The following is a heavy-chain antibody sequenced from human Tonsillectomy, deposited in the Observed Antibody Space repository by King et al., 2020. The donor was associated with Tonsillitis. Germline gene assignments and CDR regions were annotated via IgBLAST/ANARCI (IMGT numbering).Heavy chain of an antibody. CDR1: GYTFTAYY. CDR2: INPKSGGT. Sequence: QLVQSGAEVKKPGASGRVSCKASGYTFTAYYIHWVRQAPGQGLEWMGGINPKSGGTTYTQKFQGRVTMTRDTSISTAYMELSRLRSDDTAVYYCATGGSGWYWVYWGQGTLVTVSS. V-gene: IGHV1-2*02. D-gene: IGHD6-19*01. CDR3: ATGGSGWYWVY. J-gene: IGHJ4*02.